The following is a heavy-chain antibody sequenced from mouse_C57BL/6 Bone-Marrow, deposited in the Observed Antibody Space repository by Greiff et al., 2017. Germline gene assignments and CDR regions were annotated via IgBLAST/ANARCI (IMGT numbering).Heavy chain of an antibody. J-gene: IGHJ1*03. Sequence: VQLQQSVAELVRPGASVKLSCTASGFNIKNTYMHWVKQRPEQGLEWIGRIDPANGNTKYAPKFQGKATITADTSSNTAYLQLSSLTSEDTAIYYCANPLYYYGSRRDYDVWGTGTTVTVSS. CDR3: ANPLYYYGSRRDYDV. V-gene: IGHV14-3*01. CDR1: GFNIKNTY. D-gene: IGHD1-1*01. CDR2: IDPANGNT.